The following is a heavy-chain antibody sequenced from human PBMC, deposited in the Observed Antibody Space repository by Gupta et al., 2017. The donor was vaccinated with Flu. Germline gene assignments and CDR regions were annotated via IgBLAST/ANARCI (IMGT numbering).Heavy chain of an antibody. CDR2: IKSNTDGGTT. CDR3: TSRYRMVRGWYYGMDV. CDR1: VFTFRNAW. Sequence: EVQLVESGGGLVKPGGSLRLSCAASVFTFRNAWMSRVRQAGGEGLEWVGRIKSNTDGGTTDYAAPVKGRFTISREDSKNTLDLKRNSLNTEDTAVYDGTSRYRMVRGWYYGMDVWGQGTTVTVSS. J-gene: IGHJ6*02. V-gene: IGHV3-15*01. D-gene: IGHD3-10*01.